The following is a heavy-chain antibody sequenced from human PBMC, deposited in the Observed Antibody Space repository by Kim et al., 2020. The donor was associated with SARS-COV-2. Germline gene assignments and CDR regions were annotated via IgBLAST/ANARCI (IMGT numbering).Heavy chain of an antibody. CDR1: GGSISGYY. D-gene: IGHD2-15*01. CDR2: IYYTGST. J-gene: IGHJ4*02. Sequence: SETLSLTCTVSGGSISGYYWSWIRQPPRKELEWIGYIYYTGSTSYNPSLRSRVDISLDTSKKQFSLKLSSVTAADTAVYYCPRYCSGDGCFSRASFAYWGQGILVTVSS. V-gene: IGHV4-59*01. CDR3: PRYCSGDGCFSRASFAY.